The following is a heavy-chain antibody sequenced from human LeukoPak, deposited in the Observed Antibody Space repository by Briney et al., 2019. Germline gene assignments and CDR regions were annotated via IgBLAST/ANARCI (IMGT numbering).Heavy chain of an antibody. J-gene: IGHJ4*02. CDR3: ARDERTTGYFHY. CDR1: GCSISSYY. D-gene: IGHD4-17*01. CDR2: IYYSGST. V-gene: IGHV4-59*01. Sequence: SETLSLTCTVSGCSISSYYWSWVRQPPGKGLEWIGFIYYSGSTSSNPSLKSRVTRSVVTSKNQFCLKLSSVTAGDTGVYYCARDERTTGYFHYWGEGTLVTVSS.